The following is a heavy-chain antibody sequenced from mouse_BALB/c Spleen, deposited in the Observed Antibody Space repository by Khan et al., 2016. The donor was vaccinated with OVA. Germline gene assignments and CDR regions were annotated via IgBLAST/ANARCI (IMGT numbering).Heavy chain of an antibody. J-gene: IGHJ2*01. CDR3: ARGDGYYVYFDY. CDR1: GYTFTYYV. D-gene: IGHD2-3*01. CDR2: IYPGSDNA. V-gene: IGHV1-81*01. Sequence: VQLQESGPELVKPGASVKMSCKASGYTFTYYVITWVKQRTGQGLEWIGEIYPGSDNAYYNERFKGKATLTADKSSNTTHMQLSSLTSEDSAVYFGARGDGYYVYFDYWGRGTTLTVSS.